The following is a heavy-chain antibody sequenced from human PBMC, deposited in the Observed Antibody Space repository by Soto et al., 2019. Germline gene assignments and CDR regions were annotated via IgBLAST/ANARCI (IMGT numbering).Heavy chain of an antibody. CDR3: ASRIVVVPAAIDY. CDR1: GGSISSGDYY. D-gene: IGHD2-2*01. J-gene: IGHJ4*02. Sequence: QVQLQESGPGLVKHSQTLSLTCTVSGGSISSGDYYWSWIRQPPGKGLEWIGYIYYSGSTYYNPSLKSRVTISVDTSKNQFSLKLSSVTAADTAVYYCASRIVVVPAAIDYWGQGTLVTVSS. CDR2: IYYSGST. V-gene: IGHV4-30-4*01.